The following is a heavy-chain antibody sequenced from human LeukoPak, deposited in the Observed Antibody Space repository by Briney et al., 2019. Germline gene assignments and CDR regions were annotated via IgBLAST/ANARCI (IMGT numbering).Heavy chain of an antibody. Sequence: KHSQTLSLTCAISGDSVSSNNAVWNWIRQSPSRGLEWLGKTYYRSKWLNDSAVSVKSRITINPDTSKNQISLQLNSVTPEDTAVYYCARSLWGGALVIWGQGTTVAVSS. J-gene: IGHJ3*02. CDR2: TYYRSKWLN. D-gene: IGHD3-16*01. V-gene: IGHV6-1*01. CDR3: ARSLWGGALVI. CDR1: GDSVSSNNAV.